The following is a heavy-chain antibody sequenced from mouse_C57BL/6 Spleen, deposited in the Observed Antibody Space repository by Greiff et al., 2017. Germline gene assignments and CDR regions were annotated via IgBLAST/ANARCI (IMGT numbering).Heavy chain of an antibody. D-gene: IGHD2-4*01. Sequence: EVKLVESGAELVRPGASVKLSCTASGFNIKDDYMHWVKQRPEQGLEWIGWIDPENGDTEYASKFQGKATITADTSSNTAYLQLSSLTSEDTAAYYCTLIYYDHTGDYWGQGTTLTVSS. CDR2: IDPENGDT. V-gene: IGHV14-4*01. CDR3: TLIYYDHTGDY. CDR1: GFNIKDDY. J-gene: IGHJ2*01.